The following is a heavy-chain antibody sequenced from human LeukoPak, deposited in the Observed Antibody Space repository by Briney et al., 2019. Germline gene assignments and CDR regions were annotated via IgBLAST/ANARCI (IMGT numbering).Heavy chain of an antibody. CDR3: AKAGYSSGWYDSKTGVYSDY. V-gene: IGHV3-23*01. Sequence: PGGSLRLSCAASGFTFSSYAMSWVRQAPGKGLEWVSAISGSGGSTYYADSVKGRFTISRDNSKNTLYLQMNSLRAEDTAVYYCAKAGYSSGWYDSKTGVYSDYWGQGTLVTVSS. J-gene: IGHJ4*02. CDR2: ISGSGGST. CDR1: GFTFSSYA. D-gene: IGHD6-19*01.